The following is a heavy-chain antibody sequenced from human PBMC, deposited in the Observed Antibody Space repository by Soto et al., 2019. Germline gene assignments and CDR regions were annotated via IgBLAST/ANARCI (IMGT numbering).Heavy chain of an antibody. CDR1: GFSLTSPGMC. J-gene: IGHJ6*02. D-gene: IGHD1-20*01. CDR2: IERDDDDK. V-gene: IGHV2-70*13. Sequence: SGPTLVNPTETLTLTCTFSGFSLTSPGMCVSRIRQSPGKALEWLALIERDDDDKYYSTSLKTRLTISKDTRKNQVVLTMANMEPADTATYYCARSIRGPRRFNGMDVWGQGTTVTV. CDR3: ARSIRGPRRFNGMDV.